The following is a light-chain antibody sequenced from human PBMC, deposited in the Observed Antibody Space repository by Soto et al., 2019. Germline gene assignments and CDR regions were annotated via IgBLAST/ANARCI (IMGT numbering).Light chain of an antibody. CDR3: NSYTSRSTYV. CDR2: EVS. J-gene: IGLJ1*01. Sequence: QSALTQPASVSGSPGQSITISCTGSSSDVGGYNYVSWYQQHPGKAPKLMIHEVSDRPSGVSNRFSGSKSGNTASLTISGLQAEDEADYYCNSYTSRSTYVFGTGTKVTVL. V-gene: IGLV2-14*01. CDR1: SSDVGGYNY.